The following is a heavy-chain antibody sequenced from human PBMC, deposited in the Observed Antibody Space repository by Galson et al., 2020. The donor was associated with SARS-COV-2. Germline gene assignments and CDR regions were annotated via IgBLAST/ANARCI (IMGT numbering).Heavy chain of an antibody. V-gene: IGHV3-21*01. CDR3: ARDGSPFYYDSSGYLWYFDY. CDR2: ISSSSSYI. Sequence: NSGGSLRLSCAASGFTFSSYSMNWVRQAPGKGLEWVSSISSSSSYIYYADSVKGRFTISRDNAKNSLYLQMNSLRAEDTAVYYCARDGSPFYYDSSGYLWYFDYWGQGTLVTVSS. CDR1: GFTFSSYS. D-gene: IGHD3-22*01. J-gene: IGHJ4*02.